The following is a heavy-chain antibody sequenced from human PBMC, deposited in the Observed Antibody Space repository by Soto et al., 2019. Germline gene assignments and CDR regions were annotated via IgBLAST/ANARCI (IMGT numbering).Heavy chain of an antibody. CDR2: ISSSGGSI. Sequence: EVQLVESGGGLVQPGGSLRLSCAGSGFTFNSHEMTWVRQASGKGLEWISSISSSGGSIYYADSVKGRFTVSRDNAKNSLYLQKNSLRAEDTAVYYCARSWGLYCSSSRCYSPWFDPWGRGTLVTVSS. CDR3: ARSWGLYCSSSRCYSPWFDP. D-gene: IGHD2-2*02. CDR1: GFTFNSHE. V-gene: IGHV3-48*03. J-gene: IGHJ5*02.